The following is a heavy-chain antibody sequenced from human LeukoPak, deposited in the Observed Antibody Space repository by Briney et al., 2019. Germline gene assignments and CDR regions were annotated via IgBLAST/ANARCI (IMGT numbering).Heavy chain of an antibody. CDR3: AKDLNPREAGATIDY. D-gene: IGHD1-26*01. CDR2: IWVNGINK. J-gene: IGHJ4*02. V-gene: IGHV3-33*06. CDR1: GFSFSSYG. Sequence: PGRSLRLSCVASGFSFSSYGMQWVRQAPGKGLEWVTVIWVNGINKYYADSVRGRFTISRDNSKNTLYLQMNSLRAEDTAVYHCAKDLNPREAGATIDYWGQGTLVTVSS.